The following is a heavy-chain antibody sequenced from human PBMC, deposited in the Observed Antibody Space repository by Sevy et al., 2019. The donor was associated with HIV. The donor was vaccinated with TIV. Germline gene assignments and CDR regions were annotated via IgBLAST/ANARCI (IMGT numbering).Heavy chain of an antibody. Sequence: GSLRLSCEASGFNFSSYAMSWVRQAPGKGLECVSSISGGSSRIHYADSVKGRFIISRDNSKNTLYLQMNSLRAEDTAIYYCAPFDYWGQGIQVTVSS. CDR2: ISGGSSRI. J-gene: IGHJ4*02. V-gene: IGHV3-23*01. CDR3: APFDY. CDR1: GFNFSSYA.